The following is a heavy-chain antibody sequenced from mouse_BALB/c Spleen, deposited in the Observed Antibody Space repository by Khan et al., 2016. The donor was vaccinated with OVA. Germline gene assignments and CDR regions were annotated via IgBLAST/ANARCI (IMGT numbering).Heavy chain of an antibody. Sequence: EVKLEVSGPGLVKPSQTVSLTCTVTGISITSGNYRWSWIRQFPGNKLEWIGNIYYSGTVTYNPSLTSRTTITRDTSKNQFFLERNSLTAEDTATYYGGRDFGSLYGYFDGWGAGTTVTVSA. J-gene: IGHJ1*01. CDR3: GRDFGSLYGYFDG. CDR2: IYYSGTV. CDR1: GISITSGNYR. V-gene: IGHV3-5*02. D-gene: IGHD1-1*01.